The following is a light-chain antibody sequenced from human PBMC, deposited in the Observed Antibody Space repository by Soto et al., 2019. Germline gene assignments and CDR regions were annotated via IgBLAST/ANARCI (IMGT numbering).Light chain of an antibody. Sequence: EIVLTQSPGTLSLSRGERATLSCRASQSVSSNLAWYQQKPGQAPRLLIYGASTRATGIPARFSGSGSGTDFTLTISSLQSEDFAVYYCQQYNNWPWTFGQGTKVDIK. V-gene: IGKV3-15*01. CDR1: QSVSSN. CDR2: GAS. J-gene: IGKJ1*01. CDR3: QQYNNWPWT.